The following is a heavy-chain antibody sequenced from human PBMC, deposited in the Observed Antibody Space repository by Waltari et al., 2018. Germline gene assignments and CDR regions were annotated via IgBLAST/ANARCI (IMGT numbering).Heavy chain of an antibody. Sequence: QVHLVQSGAEVKKPGSSMKVSCKASGGTCGSYYIDWVRQAAGQGLEWLGGIIPIFGTPQYAQKFQGRVTLTADASTTTANLELSGLRSDDTAIYYCARRNLGFAFDVWGQGTLVIVSS. V-gene: IGHV1-69*12. D-gene: IGHD1-26*01. CDR1: GGTCGSYY. CDR3: ARRNLGFAFDV. J-gene: IGHJ3*01. CDR2: IIPIFGTP.